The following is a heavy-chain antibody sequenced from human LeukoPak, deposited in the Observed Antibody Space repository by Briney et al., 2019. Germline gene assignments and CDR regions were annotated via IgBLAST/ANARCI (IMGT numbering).Heavy chain of an antibody. CDR1: GYTLTELS. J-gene: IGHJ5*02. Sequence: ASVKVSCKVSGYTLTELSMHWVRQAPGKGLEWMGGFDPEDGETIYAQKFQGRVTMTRNTSISTAYMELSSPRSEDTAVYYCARGFLGQNRRRGFDPWGQGTLVTVSS. CDR3: ARGFLGQNRRRGFDP. D-gene: IGHD1-14*01. V-gene: IGHV1-24*01. CDR2: FDPEDGET.